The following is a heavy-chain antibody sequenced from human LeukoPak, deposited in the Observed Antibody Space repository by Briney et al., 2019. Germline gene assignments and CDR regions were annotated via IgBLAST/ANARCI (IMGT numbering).Heavy chain of an antibody. CDR2: ISYDGSNK. J-gene: IGHJ4*02. CDR3: AKEGNTYYYDSSTDCFDY. D-gene: IGHD3-22*01. Sequence: GGSLRPSCAASGFTFSSYGMHWVRQAPGKGLEWVAVISYDGSNKYYADSVKGRFTISRDNSKNTLYLQMNSLRAEDTAVYYCAKEGNTYYYDSSTDCFDYWGQGTLVTVSS. V-gene: IGHV3-30*18. CDR1: GFTFSSYG.